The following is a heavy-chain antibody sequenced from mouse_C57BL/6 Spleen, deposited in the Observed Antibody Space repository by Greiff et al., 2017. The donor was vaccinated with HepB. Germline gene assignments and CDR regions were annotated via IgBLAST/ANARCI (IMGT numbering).Heavy chain of an antibody. CDR3: ARQGTTVVAKGAMDY. Sequence: EVMLVESGGGLVQPGGSLKLSCAASGFTFSDYYMYWVRQTPEKRLEWVAYISNGGGSTYYPDTVKGRFTISRDNAKNTLYLQMSRMKSEDTAMYYCARQGTTVVAKGAMDYWGQGTSVTVSS. D-gene: IGHD1-1*01. J-gene: IGHJ4*01. V-gene: IGHV5-12*01. CDR2: ISNGGGST. CDR1: GFTFSDYY.